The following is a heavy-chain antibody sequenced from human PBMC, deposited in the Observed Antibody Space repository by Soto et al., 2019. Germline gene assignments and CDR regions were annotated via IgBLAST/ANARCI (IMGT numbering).Heavy chain of an antibody. D-gene: IGHD2-15*01. V-gene: IGHV3-23*01. CDR1: GFTFSDHA. Sequence: EVQLLESGGGLVQPGGSLRLSCTASGFTFSDHAMTWVRQAPGKGLEWVSGISGGGSGAYYADSVKGRFTVSRANSKNTLFLQMDSLRAEDTAVYYCAIDLWWYTHWGQGTLSPSPQ. CDR3: AIDLWWYTH. CDR2: ISGGGSGA. J-gene: IGHJ4*02.